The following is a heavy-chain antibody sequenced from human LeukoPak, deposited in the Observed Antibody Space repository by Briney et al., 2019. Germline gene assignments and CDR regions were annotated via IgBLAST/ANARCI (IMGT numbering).Heavy chain of an antibody. V-gene: IGHV3-23*01. J-gene: IGHJ6*03. D-gene: IGHD4-11*01. CDR2: ISDSGIST. CDR3: AKYITVTTNSYYYYMDV. Sequence: GGSLRLSCAASGFTFTTSAMTWVRQAPGKGLEWVSYISDSGISTYYADSVRGRFTISRDKSKITLHLQMTSLRAEDTAVYYCAKYITVTTNSYYYYMDVWGKGTTVTVSS. CDR1: GFTFTTSA.